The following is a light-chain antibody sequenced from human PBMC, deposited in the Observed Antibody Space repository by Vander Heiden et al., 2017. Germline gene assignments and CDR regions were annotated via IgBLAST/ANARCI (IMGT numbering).Light chain of an antibody. CDR2: AAS. J-gene: IGKJ4*01. CDR3: LQHNSYPLT. CDR1: QGIRND. V-gene: IGKV1-17*01. Sequence: DIQMPQSPSYLSASVGVSVTLNCRASQGIRNDLGCYQQKPGKAPKRLIYAASSLQSGVPSRFSGSGSGTEFTLTIISLQPEDFATYYCLQHNSYPLTFGGGTKVEIK.